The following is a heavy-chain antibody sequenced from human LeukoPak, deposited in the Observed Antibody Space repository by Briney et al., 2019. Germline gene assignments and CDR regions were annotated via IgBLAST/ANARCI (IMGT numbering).Heavy chain of an antibody. CDR2: INNSGST. V-gene: IGHV4-34*01. J-gene: IGHJ4*02. Sequence: PSETLSLTCAVYGGSFSGSYWSWIRQPPGKGLEWIAEINNSGSTNYNPSLKSRVTISVDTSKNQFSLKLSSVTAADTAVYYCARGRGYSSSWYFYWGQGTLVTVSS. CDR1: GGSFSGSY. CDR3: ARGRGYSSSWYFY. D-gene: IGHD6-13*01.